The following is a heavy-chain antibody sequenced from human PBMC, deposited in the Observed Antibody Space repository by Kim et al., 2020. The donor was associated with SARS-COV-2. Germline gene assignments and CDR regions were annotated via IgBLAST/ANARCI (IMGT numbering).Heavy chain of an antibody. Sequence: SVKVSCKASGGTFSSYAISWVRQAPGQGLEWMGGIIPIFGTANYAQKFQGRVTITADESTSTAYMELSSLRSEDTAVYYCAGLWFRELFPGYYYMDVWGKGTTVSVSS. CDR3: AGLWFRELFPGYYYMDV. CDR2: IIPIFGTA. D-gene: IGHD3-10*01. V-gene: IGHV1-69*13. J-gene: IGHJ6*03. CDR1: GGTFSSYA.